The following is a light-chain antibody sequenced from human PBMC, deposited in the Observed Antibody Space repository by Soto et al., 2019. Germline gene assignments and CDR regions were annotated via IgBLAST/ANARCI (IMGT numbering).Light chain of an antibody. CDR2: AAS. CDR1: QVISNY. CDR3: QKYNSAPRT. V-gene: IGKV1-27*01. J-gene: IGKJ3*01. Sequence: DIQMTQSPSSLSASVRYRVTITCRARQVISNYLAWYQQKPGKVPKLLIYAASTLQSGVPSRFSGSGSGTDFTLTIIGLQPEDVATYYCQKYNSAPRTFGPGTKVDIK.